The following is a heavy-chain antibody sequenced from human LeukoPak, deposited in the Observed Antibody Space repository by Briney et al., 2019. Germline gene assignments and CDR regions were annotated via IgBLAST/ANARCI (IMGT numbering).Heavy chain of an antibody. CDR3: ASLGQQWLGERWFDY. CDR1: GYTFTGYY. J-gene: IGHJ4*02. Sequence: ASVKVSCKASGYTFTGYYMHWVRQAPGQGLEWMGWINPNSGGTNYAQKFQGRVTMTRDTSISTAYMELSRLRSDDTAVYYCASLGQQWLGERWFDYWGQGTLVTVSS. CDR2: INPNSGGT. V-gene: IGHV1-2*02. D-gene: IGHD6-19*01.